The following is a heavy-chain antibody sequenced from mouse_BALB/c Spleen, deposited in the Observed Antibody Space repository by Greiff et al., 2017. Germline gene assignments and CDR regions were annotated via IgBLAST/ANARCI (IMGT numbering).Heavy chain of an antibody. CDR3: AKGDYAMYYFDY. D-gene: IGHD2-4*01. V-gene: IGHV5-6-5*01. J-gene: IGHJ2*01. Sequence: VQLKESGGGLVKPGGSLKLSCAASGFTFSSYAMSWVRQTPEKRLEWVASISSGGSTYYPDSVKGRFTISRDNARNILYLQMSSLRSEDTAMYYCAKGDYAMYYFDYWGQGTTLTVSS. CDR2: ISSGGST. CDR1: GFTFSSYA.